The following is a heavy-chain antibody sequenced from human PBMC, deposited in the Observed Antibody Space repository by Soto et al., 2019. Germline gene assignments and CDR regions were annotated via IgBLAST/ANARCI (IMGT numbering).Heavy chain of an antibody. J-gene: IGHJ2*01. CDR2: INHSGST. CDR1: GGSFSGYY. CDR3: ARRARGVRGRYFDL. V-gene: IGHV4-34*01. Sequence: QVQLQQWGAGLLKPSETLSLTCAVYGGSFSGYYWSWIRQPPGKGLEWIGEINHSGSTNYNPSLKSRVTVSVNTYKNQFSLRLSSVTAADTAGYYCARRARGVRGRYFDLWGRGTLVTVSS. D-gene: IGHD3-10*01.